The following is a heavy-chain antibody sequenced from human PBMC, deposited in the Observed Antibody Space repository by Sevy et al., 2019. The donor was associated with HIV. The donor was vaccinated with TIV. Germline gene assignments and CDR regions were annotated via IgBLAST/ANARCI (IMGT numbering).Heavy chain of an antibody. J-gene: IGHJ4*02. CDR2: INPNSGGT. D-gene: IGHD6-13*01. Sequence: ASVKVSCKASGYTFTGYYMHWVRQAPGQGLEWMGWINPNSGGTNYAQKFQGRVTMTRDTSISTAYMELSRLRSDDTAVYYCARDQWGAQLVINYWGQGTLVTVSS. CDR3: ARDQWGAQLVINY. V-gene: IGHV1-2*02. CDR1: GYTFTGYY.